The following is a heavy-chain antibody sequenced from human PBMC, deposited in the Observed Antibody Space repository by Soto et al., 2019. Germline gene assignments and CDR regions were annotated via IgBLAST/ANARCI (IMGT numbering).Heavy chain of an antibody. J-gene: IGHJ4*02. Sequence: QVQLVESGGGVVQPGRSLRLSCAASGFTFSDYGMHWVRQAPGKGLEWVAVIWQDGSEKYYADSVKGRFNISRDNSKKTLSLQVNNLRVEDTAVYYCAKEGSVAGTSLIDSWGQGALVTVSS. CDR1: GFTFSDYG. CDR3: AKEGSVAGTSLIDS. D-gene: IGHD6-19*01. V-gene: IGHV3-33*06. CDR2: IWQDGSEK.